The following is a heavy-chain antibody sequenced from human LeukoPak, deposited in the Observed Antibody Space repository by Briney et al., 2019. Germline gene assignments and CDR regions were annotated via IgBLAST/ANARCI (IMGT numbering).Heavy chain of an antibody. J-gene: IGHJ4*02. D-gene: IGHD4-17*01. Sequence: NPSETLSLTCTVSGGSISSSSYYWGWIRQPPGKGLEWIGSIYYSGSTYYNPSFKSRVTISVDTSKNQFSLKLSSVTAADTAVYYCARLDYGDYFNYWGQGTLVTVSS. V-gene: IGHV4-39*07. CDR1: GGSISSSSYY. CDR2: IYYSGST. CDR3: ARLDYGDYFNY.